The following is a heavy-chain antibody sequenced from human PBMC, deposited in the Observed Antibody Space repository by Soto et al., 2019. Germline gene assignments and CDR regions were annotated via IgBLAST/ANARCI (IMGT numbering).Heavy chain of an antibody. J-gene: IGHJ6*02. Sequence: KPSETLSLTCAVYGGFFSVYYWTWIRQPPGKGLEWIGEINRSGSANYNPSLKSRVTISLDTSKNEVSLKLRSVTAADQAVYYCARGRYDYVWGSYRPHSMDVWGQGTTVTVSS. CDR1: GGFFSVYY. V-gene: IGHV4-34*01. D-gene: IGHD3-16*02. CDR2: INRSGSA. CDR3: ARGRYDYVWGSYRPHSMDV.